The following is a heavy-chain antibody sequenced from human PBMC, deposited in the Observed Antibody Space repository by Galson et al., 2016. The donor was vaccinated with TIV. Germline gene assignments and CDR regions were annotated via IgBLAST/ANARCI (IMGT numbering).Heavy chain of an antibody. CDR3: ERRGNYLSDAFDI. D-gene: IGHD1-7*01. CDR1: GFPFSSYS. J-gene: IGHJ3*02. V-gene: IGHV3-21*01. CDR2: ISSTSNYR. Sequence: SLRLSCAVSGFPFSSYSMNWVRQAPGKGLEWVSSISSTSNYRYYADSVKGRFTISRDNAEDSLYLQINSLRVEDTALYYCERRGNYLSDAFDIRGQGTMVPVAS.